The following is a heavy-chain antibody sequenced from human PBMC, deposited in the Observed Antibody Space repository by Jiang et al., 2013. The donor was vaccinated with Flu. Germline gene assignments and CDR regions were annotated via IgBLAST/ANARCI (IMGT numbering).Heavy chain of an antibody. CDR1: GSSIRSHY. CDR2: IYYTGTT. CDR3: ASIESSNWFWHFDY. J-gene: IGHJ4*02. D-gene: IGHD4-11*01. V-gene: IGHV4-59*11. Sequence: LLKPSETLSLTCTVSGSSIRSHYWNWIRQPPGKGLEWIGNIYYTGTTNYNPSLESRVTISVDTSKNQFSLELSSVTAADTAVYYCASIESSNWFWHFDYWGQGILVTVSS.